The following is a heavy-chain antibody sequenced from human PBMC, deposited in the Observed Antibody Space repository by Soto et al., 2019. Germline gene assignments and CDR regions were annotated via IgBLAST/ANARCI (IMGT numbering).Heavy chain of an antibody. CDR1: GYTFTSYG. Sequence: QVQLVQSGAAVKKPGASVKVSCQASGYTFTSYGISWVRQAPGQWREWMGWISAYNGNTNYAQKLQGRVTMTTDTSRSTDYMELRSLRSDDTAVYYCARDSRGWYSGNVVHFDYWGQGTLVTVSS. J-gene: IGHJ4*02. CDR2: ISAYNGNT. D-gene: IGHD1-26*01. V-gene: IGHV1-18*01. CDR3: ARDSRGWYSGNVVHFDY.